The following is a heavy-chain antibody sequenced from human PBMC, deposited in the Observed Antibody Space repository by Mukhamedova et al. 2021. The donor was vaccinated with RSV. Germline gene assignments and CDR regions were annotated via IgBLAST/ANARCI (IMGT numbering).Heavy chain of an antibody. CDR3: ARVGEDNSRNYYYYYMDV. CDR2: IYTSGTT. D-gene: IGHD2-15*01. V-gene: IGHV4-4*07. Sequence: IRQPAGKGLNWIGRIYTSGTTNYSPSLKSGVTLLVDTSKNQVSLDLSSVTAADTAVDYCARVGEDNSRNYYYYYMDVWGNGITVT. J-gene: IGHJ6*03.